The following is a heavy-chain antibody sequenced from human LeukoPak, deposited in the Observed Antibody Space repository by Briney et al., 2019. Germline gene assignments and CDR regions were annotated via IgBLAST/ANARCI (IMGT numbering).Heavy chain of an antibody. D-gene: IGHD3-22*01. J-gene: IGHJ4*02. CDR3: ATWYYYDNSDYYLADY. V-gene: IGHV1-24*01. Sequence: ASVKVSCKVSGYTLTGFSRHWVRQAPGKGLEWMGGFDPEDGETIYAQELQGRVTMTKDTSTDTAYMELSSLRSEDTAVYYCATWYYYDNSDYYLADYWGQGTLVTVSS. CDR2: FDPEDGET. CDR1: GYTLTGFS.